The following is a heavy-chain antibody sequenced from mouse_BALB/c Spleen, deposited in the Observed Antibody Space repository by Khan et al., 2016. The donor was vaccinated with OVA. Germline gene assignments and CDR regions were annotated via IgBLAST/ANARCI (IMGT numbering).Heavy chain of an antibody. Sequence: VQLQQSGPGLVQPSQSLSITCTVSGFSLSSYGVHWVRQSPGKGLEWLGVIWSGGVTDYNAAFISRLSISKDNSKSQAFLKMNSLQANDTAIYYCVRNYYYDEGLTYWRHGTLVTVSA. CDR1: GFSLSSYG. D-gene: IGHD2-4*01. V-gene: IGHV2-2*02. CDR3: VRNYYYDEGLTY. J-gene: IGHJ3*01. CDR2: IWSGGVT.